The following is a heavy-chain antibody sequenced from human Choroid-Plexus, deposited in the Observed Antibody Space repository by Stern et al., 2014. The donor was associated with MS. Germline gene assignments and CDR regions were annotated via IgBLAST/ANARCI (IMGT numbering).Heavy chain of an antibody. D-gene: IGHD3-3*01. Sequence: QVQLVQSGAEVKKPGASVKVSCKTSGYIFNGYYIHWVRQAPGQGLEWMAWINPNTGGTKYAQKFQGRGNMSRDTSISTAYVELSSLTSDDTAVYYCARDQRGITIFGVVTDYYYLGMDVWGQGTTVTVSS. CDR3: ARDQRGITIFGVVTDYYYLGMDV. CDR1: GYIFNGYY. V-gene: IGHV1-2*02. J-gene: IGHJ6*02. CDR2: INPNTGGT.